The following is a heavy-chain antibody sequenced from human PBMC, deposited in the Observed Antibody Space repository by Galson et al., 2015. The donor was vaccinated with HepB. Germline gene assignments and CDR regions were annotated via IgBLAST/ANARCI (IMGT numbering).Heavy chain of an antibody. D-gene: IGHD3-10*01. CDR1: GYPFTTYY. J-gene: IGHJ6*02. CDR3: ARGYGSGTSSYYGMDV. Sequence: SVKVSCKASGYPFTTYYIHWVRQAPGQGLEWMGVINPSVGNTGYAQWFQGRVTVTRDTSTSTVNMELSSLRSEDTAVYYCARGYGSGTSSYYGMDVWGQGTPVTVS. V-gene: IGHV1-46*03. CDR2: INPSVGNT.